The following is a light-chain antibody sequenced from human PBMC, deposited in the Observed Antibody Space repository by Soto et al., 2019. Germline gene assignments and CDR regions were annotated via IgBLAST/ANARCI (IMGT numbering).Light chain of an antibody. Sequence: QSALTQPASVSGSPGQSITISCTGTSSDVGAYDYVSWYQQNPGKAPKLIISEVSDRPSGVSNRFSGSKSGNTASLTISGLQAEDEADYFCSSYAGSDILIFGGGTKVTVL. CDR3: SSYAGSDILI. V-gene: IGLV2-14*01. CDR2: EVS. CDR1: SSDVGAYDY. J-gene: IGLJ2*01.